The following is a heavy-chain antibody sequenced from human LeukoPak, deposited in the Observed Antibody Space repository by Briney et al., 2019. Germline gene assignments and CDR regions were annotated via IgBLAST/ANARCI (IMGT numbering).Heavy chain of an antibody. V-gene: IGHV3-48*01. Sequence: GGSLRLSCAASGFTFSSYSMNWVRQAPGKGLEWVSYISSSSSTIYYADSVKGRFTISRDNAKNSLYLQMNSLRAEDTAVYYCARGRSGYHFDYWGQGTLVTVSS. CDR2: ISSSSSTI. D-gene: IGHD3-16*02. J-gene: IGHJ4*02. CDR1: GFTFSSYS. CDR3: ARGRSGYHFDY.